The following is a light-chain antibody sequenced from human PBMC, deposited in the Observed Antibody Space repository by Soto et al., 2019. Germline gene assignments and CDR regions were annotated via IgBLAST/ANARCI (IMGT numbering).Light chain of an antibody. J-gene: IGLJ1*01. CDR3: AAWDDSLNGSYV. CDR1: SSNIGSNT. CDR2: NNN. Sequence: QSALTQPPSASGTPGQRVTISCSGSSSNIGSNTVNWYQQLPGTAPKLLIYNNNQRPSGVPDRFSGSKSGTSASLAISGLQSEDEADYYCAAWDDSLNGSYVFGTGTKVTVL. V-gene: IGLV1-44*01.